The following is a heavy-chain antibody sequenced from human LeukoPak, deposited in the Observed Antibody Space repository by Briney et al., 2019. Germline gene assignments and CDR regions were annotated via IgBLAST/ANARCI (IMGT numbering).Heavy chain of an antibody. CDR3: AKDLKVGSIYPGTFDI. CDR2: ISGSGGST. Sequence: GGSLRLSCAASGFTFSSYGMSWVRQAPGKGLEWVSAISGSGGSTYYADSVKGRFTISRDNSKNTLYLQMNSLIAEDTAVYYCAKDLKVGSIYPGTFDIWGQGTMVTVSS. V-gene: IGHV3-23*01. D-gene: IGHD1-26*01. J-gene: IGHJ3*02. CDR1: GFTFSSYG.